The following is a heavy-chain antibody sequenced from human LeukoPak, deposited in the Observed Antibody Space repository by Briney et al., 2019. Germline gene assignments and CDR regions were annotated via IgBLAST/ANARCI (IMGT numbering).Heavy chain of an antibody. CDR2: ISYDGSNK. V-gene: IGHV3-30*03. CDR3: AVISQRVEQQTMQFDY. J-gene: IGHJ4*02. D-gene: IGHD6-13*01. CDR1: GFTFSSYG. Sequence: PGGSLRLSCAASGFTFSSYGMHWVRQAPGKGLEWVAVISYDGSNKYYADSVKGRFTISRDNSKNTLYLQMNSLRAEDTAVYYCAVISQRVEQQTMQFDYWGQGTLVTVSS.